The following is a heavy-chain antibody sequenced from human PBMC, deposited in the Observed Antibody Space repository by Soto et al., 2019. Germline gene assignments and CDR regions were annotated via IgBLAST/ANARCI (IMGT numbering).Heavy chain of an antibody. V-gene: IGHV4-34*01. D-gene: IGHD3-3*02. J-gene: IGHJ4*02. CDR1: GGTFSGYY. Sequence: SETLSLTCAVYGGTFSGYYWDWIRQPPGKGLEWIGEINPDGATNYTPSLRGRVTISIDTSRNQFSLKLSSVTAADTAVYYCARGQRSDHFFDYWGQGALATVSS. CDR3: ARGQRSDHFFDY. CDR2: INPDGAT.